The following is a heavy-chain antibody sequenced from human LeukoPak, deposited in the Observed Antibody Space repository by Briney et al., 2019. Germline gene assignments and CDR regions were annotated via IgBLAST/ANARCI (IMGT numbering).Heavy chain of an antibody. CDR1: GFTFSSYS. Sequence: GRSLRLSCAASGFTFSSYSVNWVRQAPGKGLEWVSSISSSSSYIYYADSVKGRFTISRDNAKNSLYLQMNSLRAEDTAVYYCARDEASPSYYYDSSGGAFDIWGQGTMVTVSS. CDR3: ARDEASPSYYYDSSGGAFDI. CDR2: ISSSSSYI. D-gene: IGHD3-22*01. J-gene: IGHJ3*02. V-gene: IGHV3-21*01.